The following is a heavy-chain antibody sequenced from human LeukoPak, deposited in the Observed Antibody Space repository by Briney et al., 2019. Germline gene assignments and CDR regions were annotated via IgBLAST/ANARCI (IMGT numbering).Heavy chain of an antibody. CDR3: ARMRITIFGVVITTGYMDV. J-gene: IGHJ6*03. D-gene: IGHD3-3*01. CDR1: GYTFTSYG. Sequence: ASVNVSCKASGYTFTSYGISWVRQAPGQGLEWMGWISAYNGNTNYAQKLQGRVTMTTDTSTSTAYMELRSLRSDDTAVYYCARMRITIFGVVITTGYMDVWGKGTTVTVSS. V-gene: IGHV1-18*01. CDR2: ISAYNGNT.